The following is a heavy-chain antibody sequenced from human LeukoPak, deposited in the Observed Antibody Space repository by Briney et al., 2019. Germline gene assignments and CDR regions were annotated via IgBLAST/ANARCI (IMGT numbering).Heavy chain of an antibody. Sequence: ASVKVSCQAPGGTFSSYAISWVRQAPGQGLEWMGGIIPIFGTANYAQKFQGRVTITADESTSTAYMELSSLRSEDTAVYYCARAVTTVTYYFDYWGQGTLVTVSS. CDR2: IIPIFGTA. V-gene: IGHV1-69*13. J-gene: IGHJ4*02. CDR3: ARAVTTVTYYFDY. CDR1: GGTFSSYA. D-gene: IGHD4-17*01.